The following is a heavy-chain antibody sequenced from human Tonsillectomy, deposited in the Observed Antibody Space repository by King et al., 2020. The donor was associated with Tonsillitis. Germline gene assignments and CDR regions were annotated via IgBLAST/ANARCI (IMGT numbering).Heavy chain of an antibody. D-gene: IGHD2-15*01. CDR1: GGSISGGDYY. V-gene: IGHV4-31*03. J-gene: IGHJ5*02. CDR2: IYNSENT. Sequence: QLQESGPGLVKPSQTLSLTCTVSGGSISGGDYYWSWIRQHPGKGLEWIGYIYNSENTYNRENTYYNPSLKSRLTISVDTSKNQFSLKLGSVTAADTAVYHCGRYEGGVFDPWGRGTLVTVSS. CDR3: GRYEGGVFDP.